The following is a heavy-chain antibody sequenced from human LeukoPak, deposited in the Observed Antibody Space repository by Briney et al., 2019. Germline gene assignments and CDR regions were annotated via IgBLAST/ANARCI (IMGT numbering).Heavy chain of an antibody. V-gene: IGHV1-46*01. J-gene: IGHJ6*02. CDR1: GYTFTSYY. CDR2: INPSGGST. CDR3: ARVAGSGSPAPFSYYYYGMDV. Sequence: ASVKVSCKASGYTFTSYYMHWVRQAPGQGLEWMGIINPSGGSTSYAQKFQGRVTMTRDTSTSTVYMELSSLRSEDTAVYYCARVAGSGSPAPFSYYYYGMDVWGQGTTVTVSS. D-gene: IGHD3-10*01.